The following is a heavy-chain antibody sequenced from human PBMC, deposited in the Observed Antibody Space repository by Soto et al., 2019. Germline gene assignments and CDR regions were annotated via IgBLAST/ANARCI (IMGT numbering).Heavy chain of an antibody. CDR3: AREVVPAAPFDY. D-gene: IGHD2-2*01. J-gene: IGHJ4*02. Sequence: GGSLRLSCAASGFTFSSYAMHWVRQAPGKGLEWAAVISYDGSNKYYADSVKGRFTISRDNSKNTLYLQMNSLRAEDTAVYYCAREVVPAAPFDYWGQGTLVTVSS. V-gene: IGHV3-30-3*01. CDR1: GFTFSSYA. CDR2: ISYDGSNK.